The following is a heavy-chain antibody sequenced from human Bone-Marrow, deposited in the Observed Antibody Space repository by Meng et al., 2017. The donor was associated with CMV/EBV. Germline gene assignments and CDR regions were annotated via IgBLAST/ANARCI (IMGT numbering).Heavy chain of an antibody. CDR3: AKVFLGYCSSTSCYPFDY. V-gene: IGHV3-48*01. Sequence: GGSLRLSCAASGFTFSSYSMNWVRQTPGKGLEWVSYISFSSSSIYYADSVKGRFTISRDNSKNTLYLQMNSLRAEDTAVYYCAKVFLGYCSSTSCYPFDYWGPGTLVTGSS. CDR1: GFTFSSYS. J-gene: IGHJ4*02. CDR2: ISFSSSSI. D-gene: IGHD2-2*01.